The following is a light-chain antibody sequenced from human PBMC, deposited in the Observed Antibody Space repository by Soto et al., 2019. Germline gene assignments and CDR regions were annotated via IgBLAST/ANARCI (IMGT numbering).Light chain of an antibody. Sequence: EIVLTQSPGTLSLSPGERATLSCRATQNINNFLAWYQQKPGQAPSLLIYSASSRVTGIPDRFSGSGSGTDFTPTISRLDPEDFAVYYCQHYGGAPPEVYTFGQGTKLEIK. V-gene: IGKV3-20*01. CDR2: SAS. J-gene: IGKJ2*01. CDR1: QNINNF. CDR3: QHYGGAPPEVYT.